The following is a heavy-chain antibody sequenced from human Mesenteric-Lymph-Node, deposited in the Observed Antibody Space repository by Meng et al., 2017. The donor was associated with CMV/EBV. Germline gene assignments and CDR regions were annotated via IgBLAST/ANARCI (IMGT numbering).Heavy chain of an antibody. V-gene: IGHV7-4-1*02. D-gene: IGHD3-16*01. CDR3: ARDRVGDALT. J-gene: IGHJ4*02. CDR1: GYTFTSYA. CDR2: INTNTGNP. Sequence: KGACQASGYTFTSYAMNWVRQATGQGLEWMGWINTNTGNPRYARGFTGRFVFSLDTSVSTAYLQISSLRAEDTAVYYCARDRVGDALTWGQGTLVTVSS.